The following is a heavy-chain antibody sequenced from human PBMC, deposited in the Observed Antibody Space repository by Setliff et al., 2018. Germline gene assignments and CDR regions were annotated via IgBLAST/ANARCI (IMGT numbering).Heavy chain of an antibody. V-gene: IGHV4-34*01. Sequence: SETLSLTCAVYGASFSGTYCSWVRQSPGKGLEWIGEINHTGSPNWIGEINHSGSPNYNPSLKSRVTMSVDTSKNQFSLKLTSVTAADTAVYYCRVWVDMIEVDSWAQGTLVTV. CDR1: GASFSGTY. J-gene: IGHJ4*02. CDR3: RVWVDMIEVDS. D-gene: IGHD3-22*01. CDR2: INHSGSP.